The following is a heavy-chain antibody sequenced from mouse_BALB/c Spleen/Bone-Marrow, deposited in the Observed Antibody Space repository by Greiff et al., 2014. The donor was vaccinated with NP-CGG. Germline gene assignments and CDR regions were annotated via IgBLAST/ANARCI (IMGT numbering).Heavy chain of an antibody. CDR1: GDSITSGY. D-gene: IGHD2-14*01. Sequence: EVKLVESGPSLVKPSQTLSLTCSVTGDSITSGYWNWIRKFPGNKLEYMGYISYSGSTYYNPSLKSRISITRDTSKNQYYLQLNSVTTDDTATYYGARRKVRRWAMDDWGQGTSVTVSS. J-gene: IGHJ4*01. CDR2: ISYSGST. CDR3: ARRKVRRWAMDD. V-gene: IGHV3-8*02.